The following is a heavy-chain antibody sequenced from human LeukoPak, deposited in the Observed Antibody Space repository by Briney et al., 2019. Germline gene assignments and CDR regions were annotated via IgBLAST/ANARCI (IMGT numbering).Heavy chain of an antibody. CDR2: IYYSGST. CDR1: GGSISSSYYY. Sequence: PSETLSLTCTVSGGSISSSYYYWGWIRQPPGKGLEWIGSIYYSGSTYYNPSLKSRVTISVDTSKNQFSLKLSSVTAADTAVYYCARVRLETIYDYVWGSYAPQTYYFDYWGQGTLVTVSS. CDR3: ARVRLETIYDYVWGSYAPQTYYFDY. V-gene: IGHV4-39*07. J-gene: IGHJ4*02. D-gene: IGHD3-16*01.